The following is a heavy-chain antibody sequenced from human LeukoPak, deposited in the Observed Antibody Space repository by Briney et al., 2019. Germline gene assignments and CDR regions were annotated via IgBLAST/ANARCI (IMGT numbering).Heavy chain of an antibody. CDR2: IYHSGST. J-gene: IGHJ3*02. CDR3: ARQLVGYYDFWSGKRGAFDI. D-gene: IGHD3-3*01. CDR1: GYSFSSGYK. Sequence: SETLSLSCAASGYSFSSGYKSGWIQDPRERGQEGTGSIYHSGSTYYAASLKSRVTISVDKSKNPFSLKLSSLTAEDTAVYYCARQLVGYYDFWSGKRGAFDIWGQGTMVTVSS. V-gene: IGHV4-38-2*01.